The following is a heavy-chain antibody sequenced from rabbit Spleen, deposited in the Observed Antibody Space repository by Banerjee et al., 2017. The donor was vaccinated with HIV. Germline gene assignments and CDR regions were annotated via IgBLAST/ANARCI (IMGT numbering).Heavy chain of an antibody. CDR1: GFSFSSGYY. V-gene: IGHV1S40*01. CDR2: IYAGSSGST. Sequence: QSLEEYGGGLVQPEGSLTLTCTASGFSFSSGYYMCWVRQAPGKGLEWIACIYAGSSGSTYYASWAKGRFTISKTSSTTVTLQMTSLTAADTATYFCTRDLTGAIGWNFYLWGQGTLVTVS. J-gene: IGHJ4*01. D-gene: IGHD7-1*01. CDR3: TRDLTGAIGWNFYL.